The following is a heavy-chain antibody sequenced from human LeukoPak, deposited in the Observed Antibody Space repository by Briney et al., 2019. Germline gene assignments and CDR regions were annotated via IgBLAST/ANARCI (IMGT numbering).Heavy chain of an antibody. V-gene: IGHV3-23*01. Sequence: GGSLRLSCAASGFTFSNYGMSWVRQAPGKGLEWVSALSGSGGRTYYADSLKGRFTISRDNSKNTLYLQMNSLRAADTAVYYCARPYDYYDSSGYIDWGQGTLVTVSS. D-gene: IGHD3-22*01. J-gene: IGHJ4*02. CDR1: GFTFSNYG. CDR3: ARPYDYYDSSGYID. CDR2: LSGSGGRT.